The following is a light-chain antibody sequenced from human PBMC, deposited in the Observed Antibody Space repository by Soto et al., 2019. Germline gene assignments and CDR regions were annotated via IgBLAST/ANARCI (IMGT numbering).Light chain of an antibody. J-gene: IGKJ2*01. CDR3: QQSDHSPIYT. V-gene: IGKV1-39*01. CDR1: QSISTS. Sequence: DIQMTQSPSSLSASIGDRVTITCRASQSISTSLNWYQQKPGKAPNLLIYAASSLQSGVPSRFSGSGSGTDFTLTITSLQPEDYATYYCQQSDHSPIYTFGQGTDLQI. CDR2: AAS.